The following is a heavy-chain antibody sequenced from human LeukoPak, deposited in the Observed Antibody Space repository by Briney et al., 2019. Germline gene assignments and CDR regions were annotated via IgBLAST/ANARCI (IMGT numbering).Heavy chain of an antibody. J-gene: IGHJ3*02. CDR2: ISGSGGST. Sequence: PGGSLRLSCAASGFTFSSYAMIWVRQPPGKGLEWVSGISGSGGSTYYADSVKGRFTISRDNSNSTLYLQMNSLRAEDTAVYFCAKDLPAVAYLHGAFDIWGQGTMVTVSS. V-gene: IGHV3-23*01. D-gene: IGHD6-19*01. CDR3: AKDLPAVAYLHGAFDI. CDR1: GFTFSSYA.